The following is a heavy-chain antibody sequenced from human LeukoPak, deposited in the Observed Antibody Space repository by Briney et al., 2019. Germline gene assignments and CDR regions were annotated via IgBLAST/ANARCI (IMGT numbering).Heavy chain of an antibody. Sequence: GGSLRLSCAASGFTVSSNYMSWVRQAPGKGLEWVSVIYSGGSTYYADSVKGRFTISRDNSKNTLYLQMNSLRAEDTAVYYCAKDPVVVAATHDYWGQGTLVTVSS. V-gene: IGHV3-53*01. CDR2: IYSGGST. CDR1: GFTVSSNY. J-gene: IGHJ4*02. CDR3: AKDPVVVAATHDY. D-gene: IGHD2-15*01.